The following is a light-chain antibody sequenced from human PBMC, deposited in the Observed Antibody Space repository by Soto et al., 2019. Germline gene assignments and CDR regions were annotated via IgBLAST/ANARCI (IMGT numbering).Light chain of an antibody. CDR3: QQYDSLPLT. CDR1: QDIFNY. J-gene: IGKJ3*01. V-gene: IGKV1-33*01. Sequence: DIQMTQSPTSLSAFVGDRVTITCQASQDIFNYLHWYQQKPGKAPKLLIFDVSTLEAGVPSRFSGSGSGTDFTLTISSLQPEDLATYYCQQYDSLPLTFGPGTTVDLK. CDR2: DVS.